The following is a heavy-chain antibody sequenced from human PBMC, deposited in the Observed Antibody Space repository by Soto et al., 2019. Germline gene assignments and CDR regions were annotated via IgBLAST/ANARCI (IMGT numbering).Heavy chain of an antibody. J-gene: IGHJ4*02. V-gene: IGHV4-31*03. Sequence: SETLSLTCTVSGGSISSGGYYWSWIRQHPGKGLEWIGYIYYSGSTYYNPSLKSRVTISVDTSKNQFSLKLSSVTAADTAVYYCARGSTGFPDYWGQGTLVTVSS. CDR1: GGSISSGGYY. D-gene: IGHD3-9*01. CDR2: IYYSGST. CDR3: ARGSTGFPDY.